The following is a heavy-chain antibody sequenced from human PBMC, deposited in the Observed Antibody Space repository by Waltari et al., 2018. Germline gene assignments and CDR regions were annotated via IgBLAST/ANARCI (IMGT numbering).Heavy chain of an antibody. J-gene: IGHJ4*02. V-gene: IGHV1-2*02. D-gene: IGHD3-10*01. Sequence: QVQLVQSGAEVKKPGASVKVSCKTSGYTFTAYHMRWVRQAPGQGLEWMDGFNPTMVAGGYEQKFLGRVTMTRYTSVSTIYMELSGLKSDDTAVYYCAREGLTGRGFDYWGQGTLVTVSS. CDR1: GYTFTAYH. CDR3: AREGLTGRGFDY. CDR2: FNPTMVAG.